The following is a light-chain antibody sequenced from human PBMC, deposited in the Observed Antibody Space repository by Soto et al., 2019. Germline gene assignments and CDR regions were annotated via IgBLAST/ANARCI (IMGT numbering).Light chain of an antibody. CDR2: GAS. CDR3: QQYNNWPIT. CDR1: QSVSSN. J-gene: IGKJ5*01. V-gene: IGKV3D-15*01. Sequence: EIVMTQSPATLSVSPGERATLSCRASQSVSSNLAWYQQTPGQAPRLLVYGASTRATGIPASFSGSGSGTEFTLTISSLQPEDFAVYYCQQYNNWPITFGQGTRLEIK.